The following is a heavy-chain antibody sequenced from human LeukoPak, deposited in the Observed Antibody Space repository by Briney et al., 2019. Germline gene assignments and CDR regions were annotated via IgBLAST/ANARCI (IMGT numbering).Heavy chain of an antibody. J-gene: IGHJ5*02. Sequence: GGSLRLSCAASGFTFSSYSMSWVRQAPGKGLEWVSYMSSSGTIYYADSVKGRFTISRDNAKNSLYLQMSSLRDEDTAIYYGARGRVAWGQGTLVTVSS. CDR1: GFTFSSYS. V-gene: IGHV3-48*02. CDR2: MSSSGTI. CDR3: ARGRVA.